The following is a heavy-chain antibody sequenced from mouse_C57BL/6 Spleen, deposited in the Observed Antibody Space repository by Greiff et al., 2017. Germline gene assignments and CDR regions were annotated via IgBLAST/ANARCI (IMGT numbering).Heavy chain of an antibody. D-gene: IGHD2-1*01. CDR3: ARGGNYVGYFDD. V-gene: IGHV5-17*01. J-gene: IGHJ2*01. Sequence: EVKLMESGGGLVKPGGSLKLSCAASGFTFSDYGMHWVRQAPEKGLEWVAYISRGSSTIYYADTVKGRFTISRDNAKNTLFLQMTSLRSEDTAMYYCARGGNYVGYFDDWGQGTTLTVSS. CDR1: GFTFSDYG. CDR2: ISRGSSTI.